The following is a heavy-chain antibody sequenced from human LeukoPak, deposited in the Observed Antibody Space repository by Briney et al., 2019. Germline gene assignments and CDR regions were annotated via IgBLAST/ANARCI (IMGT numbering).Heavy chain of an antibody. Sequence: KFQGRVTITRDTSASTAYMELSSLRSEDTAVYYCARGPTYYGSGSYYEFPFDYWGQGTLVTVSS. D-gene: IGHD3-10*01. V-gene: IGHV1-3*01. CDR3: ARGPTYYGSGSYYEFPFDY. J-gene: IGHJ4*02.